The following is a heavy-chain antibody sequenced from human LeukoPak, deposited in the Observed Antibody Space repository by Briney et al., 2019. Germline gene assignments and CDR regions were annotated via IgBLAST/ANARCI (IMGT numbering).Heavy chain of an antibody. Sequence: SETLSLTCTVSGGSISSSSYYWGWIRQPPGKGLEWIGRIYTSGSTNYNPSLKSRVTMSVDTSKNQFSLKLSSVTAADTAVYYCARDRYYYDSSGYRIFDYWGQGTLVTVSS. J-gene: IGHJ4*02. CDR2: IYTSGST. D-gene: IGHD3-22*01. CDR1: GGSISSSSYY. CDR3: ARDRYYYDSSGYRIFDY. V-gene: IGHV4-39*07.